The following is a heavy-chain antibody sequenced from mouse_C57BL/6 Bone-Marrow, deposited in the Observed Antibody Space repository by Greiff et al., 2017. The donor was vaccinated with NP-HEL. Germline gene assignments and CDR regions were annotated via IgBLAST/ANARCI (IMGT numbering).Heavy chain of an antibody. D-gene: IGHD1-1*01. CDR1: GFTFSDYY. CDR2: INYDGSST. J-gene: IGHJ1*03. CDR3: ARHYYGSSPWYFDV. V-gene: IGHV5-16*01. Sequence: EVKLMESEGGLVQPGSSMKLSCTASGFTFSDYYMAWVRQVPEKGLEWVANINYDGSSTYYLDSLKSRFIISRDNAKNILYLQMSSLKSEDTATYYCARHYYGSSPWYFDVWGTGTTVTVSS.